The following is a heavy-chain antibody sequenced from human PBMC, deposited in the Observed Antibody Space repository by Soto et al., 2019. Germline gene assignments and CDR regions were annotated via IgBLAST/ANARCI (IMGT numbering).Heavy chain of an antibody. CDR3: ARQYYDYIWGSYRDADDAFDI. V-gene: IGHV4-59*08. CDR2: IYYSGST. Sequence: SETLSLTCTVSGGSISSYYWSWIRQPPGKGLEWIGYIYYSGSTNYNPSLKSRVTISVDTSKNQFSLKLSSVTAADTAVYYCARQYYDYIWGSYRDADDAFDIWGQGTMVTVSS. J-gene: IGHJ3*02. CDR1: GGSISSYY. D-gene: IGHD3-16*02.